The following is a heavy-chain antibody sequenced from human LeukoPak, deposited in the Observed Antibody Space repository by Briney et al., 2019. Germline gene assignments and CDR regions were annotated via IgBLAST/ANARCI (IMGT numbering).Heavy chain of an antibody. CDR1: GYTFTSYG. D-gene: IGHD5-12*01. Sequence: ASVKVSCKASGYTFTSYGITWVRQAPGQRLEWMGWISAYNGNTNYAQKLQGRVTMTTDTSTTTAYMELRSLRSDDTAVYYCARDGYLGYFQHWGQGTLVTVSS. CDR2: ISAYNGNT. J-gene: IGHJ1*01. V-gene: IGHV1-18*01. CDR3: ARDGYLGYFQH.